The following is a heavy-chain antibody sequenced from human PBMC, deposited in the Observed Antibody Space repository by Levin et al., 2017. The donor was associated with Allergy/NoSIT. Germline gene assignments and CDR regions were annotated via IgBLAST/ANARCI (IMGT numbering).Heavy chain of an antibody. D-gene: IGHD2-2*02. CDR2: ISAYNGNT. J-gene: IGHJ6*02. CDR3: ARDRVGEETRYCSSTSCYRYYYYGMDV. CDR1: GYTFTSYG. V-gene: IGHV1-18*01. Sequence: GESLKISCKASGYTFTSYGISWVRQAPGQGLEWMGWISAYNGNTNYAQKLQGRVTMTTDTSTSTAYMELRSLRSDDTAVYYCARDRVGEETRYCSSTSCYRYYYYGMDVWGQGTTVTVSS.